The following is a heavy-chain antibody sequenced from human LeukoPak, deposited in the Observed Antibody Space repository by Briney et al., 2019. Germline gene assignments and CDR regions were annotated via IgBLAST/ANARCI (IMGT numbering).Heavy chain of an antibody. Sequence: GGSLRLPCAASGFTLSNYDMNWVRQAPGKGLEWVSSISTSSRYIYYKDSVRGRFTISRDDAKNSLYLEMNSLRAEDTAVYYCARADCSSSTCYLRRSWFDPWGQGTLVTVSS. CDR2: ISTSSRYI. V-gene: IGHV3-21*01. J-gene: IGHJ5*02. D-gene: IGHD2-2*01. CDR3: ARADCSSSTCYLRRSWFDP. CDR1: GFTLSNYD.